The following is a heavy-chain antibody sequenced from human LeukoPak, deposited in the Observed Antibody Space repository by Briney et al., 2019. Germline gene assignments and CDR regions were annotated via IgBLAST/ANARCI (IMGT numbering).Heavy chain of an antibody. Sequence: GGSLSLSCAASGFTLSSYWMSWVRQAPGKGLEWVANIKQDGSEKYYVDSVKGRFTISRDNAKNSLYLQMNSLRAEDTAVYYCARDHLNCGGDCYSDYWGQGTLVTVSS. J-gene: IGHJ4*02. CDR3: ARDHLNCGGDCYSDY. V-gene: IGHV3-7*01. CDR2: IKQDGSEK. D-gene: IGHD2-21*02. CDR1: GFTLSSYW.